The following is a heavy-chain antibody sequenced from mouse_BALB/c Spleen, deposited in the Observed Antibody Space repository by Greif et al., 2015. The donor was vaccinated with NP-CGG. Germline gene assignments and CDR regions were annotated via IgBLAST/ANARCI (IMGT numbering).Heavy chain of an antibody. CDR3: ASAYYDYDWFAY. V-gene: IGHV1-82*01. Sequence: QVQLQQSGPELVKPGASVKISCKASGYAFSSSWMNWVKQRPGQGLEWIGRIYPGDGDTNYNGKFKGKATLTADKSSSTAYMQLSSLTSVDSAVYFCASAYYDYDWFAYWGQGTLVTVSA. J-gene: IGHJ3*01. D-gene: IGHD2-4*01. CDR1: GYAFSSSW. CDR2: IYPGDGDT.